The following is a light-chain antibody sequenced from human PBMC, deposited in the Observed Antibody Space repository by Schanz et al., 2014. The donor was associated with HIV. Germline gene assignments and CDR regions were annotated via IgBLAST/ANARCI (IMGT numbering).Light chain of an antibody. CDR1: SSDVGGYNY. CDR3: SSCTINGPLLL. V-gene: IGLV2-14*01. Sequence: QSALTQPASLSGSPGQSVAISCTGTSSDVGGYNYVSWYQQHPGKAPKLIIYDVSNRPSGVSNRFSGSKSGNTASLTISGLQAEDEAVYYCSSCTINGPLLLLGGGTKLTVL. CDR2: DVS. J-gene: IGLJ2*01.